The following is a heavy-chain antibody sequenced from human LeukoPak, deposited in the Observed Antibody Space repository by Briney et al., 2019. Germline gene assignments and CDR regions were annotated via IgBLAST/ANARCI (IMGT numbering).Heavy chain of an antibody. CDR3: ASPLKYGGYEVF. V-gene: IGHV3-30-3*01. Sequence: GRSLRLSCAASGFTFSSYAMHWVRQAPGKGLEWVAVISYDGSNKYYADSVKGRFTISRDNSKNTLYLQMNSLRAEDTAVYYCASPLKYGGYEVFWGQGTLVTVSS. CDR1: GFTFSSYA. CDR2: ISYDGSNK. J-gene: IGHJ4*02. D-gene: IGHD5-12*01.